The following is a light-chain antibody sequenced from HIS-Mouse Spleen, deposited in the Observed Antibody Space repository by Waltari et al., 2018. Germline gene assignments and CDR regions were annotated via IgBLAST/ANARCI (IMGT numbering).Light chain of an antibody. V-gene: IGLV3-21*03. CDR1: NIGSKR. J-gene: IGLJ2*01. Sequence: SYVLTQPPSVSVAPGKTARITCGGNNIGSKRVHWYQQKPGKAPVLVVYDDIHRPSGTPERFSGSNSGNTATLTISRVEAGDEADYYCQVWDSSSDHVVFGGGTKLTVL. CDR2: DDI. CDR3: QVWDSSSDHVV.